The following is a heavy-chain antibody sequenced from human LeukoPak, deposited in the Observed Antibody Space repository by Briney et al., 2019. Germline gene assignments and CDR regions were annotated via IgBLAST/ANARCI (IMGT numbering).Heavy chain of an antibody. V-gene: IGHV1-2*02. Sequence: ASVKVSCKASGYTFTGYYMHWVRQAPGQGLEWMGWINPNSGGTNYAQKFQGRVTMTRDTSISTAYMELSSLRSEDTAVYYCARGGTKQLCFGMRRGVPNAFDIWGQGTMVTVSS. CDR1: GYTFTGYY. J-gene: IGHJ3*02. CDR3: ARGGTKQLCFGMRRGVPNAFDI. D-gene: IGHD3-10*01. CDR2: INPNSGGT.